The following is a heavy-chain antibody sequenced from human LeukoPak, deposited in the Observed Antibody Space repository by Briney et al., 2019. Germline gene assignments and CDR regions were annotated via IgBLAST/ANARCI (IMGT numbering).Heavy chain of an antibody. CDR3: ARGLRLGELSSDY. CDR1: GGTFSSYA. Sequence: ASVKVSCKASGGTFSSYAISWVRQATGQGLEWMGWMNPNSGNTGYAQKFQGRVTMTRNTSISTAYMELSSLRSEDTAVYYCARGLRLGELSSDYWGQGTLVTVSS. CDR2: MNPNSGNT. J-gene: IGHJ4*02. D-gene: IGHD3-16*02. V-gene: IGHV1-8*02.